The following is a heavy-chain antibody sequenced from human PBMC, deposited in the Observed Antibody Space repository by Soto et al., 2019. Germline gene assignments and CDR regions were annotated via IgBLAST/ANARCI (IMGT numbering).Heavy chain of an antibody. CDR2: VHSSGTT. D-gene: IGHD2-8*01. CDR3: ARDRGFCSKGVCYYYYGVDV. J-gene: IGHJ6*02. V-gene: IGHV4-31*03. CDR1: SYSVATGGGYY. Sequence: SETLSLTCSVSSYSVATGGGYYWSWIRQHPGRGLEWIGHVHSSGTTYYNPSLRSRAIISADTPKNQFSLNLTSVTAADTAVYYCARDRGFCSKGVCYYYYGVDVWRQGTTVPVSS.